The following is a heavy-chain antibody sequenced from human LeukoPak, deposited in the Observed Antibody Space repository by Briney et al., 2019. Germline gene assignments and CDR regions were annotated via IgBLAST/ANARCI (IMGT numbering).Heavy chain of an antibody. Sequence: GGSLRLSCAASGFTFSSYAMSWVRQAPGKGLEWVSAISGSGGSTYYADSVKGRFTISRDNSKNTLYLQMNSLRAEDTAVYYCAKDLIVVPAAISSFDYWGQGTLVTVSS. D-gene: IGHD2-2*01. CDR3: AKDLIVVPAAISSFDY. V-gene: IGHV3-23*01. CDR2: ISGSGGST. J-gene: IGHJ4*02. CDR1: GFTFSSYA.